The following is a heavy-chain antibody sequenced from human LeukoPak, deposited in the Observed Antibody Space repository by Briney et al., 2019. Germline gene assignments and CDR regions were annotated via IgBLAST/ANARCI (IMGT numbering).Heavy chain of an antibody. CDR1: GYTFTGYY. D-gene: IGHD1-14*01. V-gene: IGHV1-2*02. J-gene: IGHJ6*03. CDR2: INPNSGGT. CDR3: ARVLPDYYYMDV. Sequence: ASVKVSCKASGYTFTGYYMHWVRQAPGQGLEWMGWINPNSGGTNYAQKFQGRVTMTRDTSISTAYMELSRLRSDDTAVYYCARVLPDYYYMDVWGKGTTVTVSS.